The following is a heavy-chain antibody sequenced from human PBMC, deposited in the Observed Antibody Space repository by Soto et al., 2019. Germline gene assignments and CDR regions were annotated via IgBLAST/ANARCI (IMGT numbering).Heavy chain of an antibody. CDR3: ARELRGYYAMDV. J-gene: IGHJ6*02. V-gene: IGHV1-69*01. CDR2: IIPIFGAA. Sequence: QVQLLQSGAEVKKPGSSVKVSCKASGGTFSSYAISWVRQAPGEGLEWMGGIIPIFGAAHYAQNFQGRVTITADDSASTVYMEVSSLRSEDPALYFWARELRGYYAMDVWGQGTTVTVSS. CDR1: GGTFSSYA.